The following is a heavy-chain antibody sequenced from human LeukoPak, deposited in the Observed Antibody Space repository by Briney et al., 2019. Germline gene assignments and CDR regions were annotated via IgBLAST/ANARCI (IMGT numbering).Heavy chain of an antibody. CDR2: IYYSGST. D-gene: IGHD2-2*02. CDR1: GGSISSSSYY. J-gene: IGHJ5*02. Sequence: SETLSLTCTVSGGSISSSSYYWGWIRQPPGKGLERIGSIYYSGSTYYNPSLKSRVTISVDTSKNQFSLKLSSVTAADTAVYYCARDPSYCSSTSCYKGGHWFDPWGQGTLVTVSS. V-gene: IGHV4-39*07. CDR3: ARDPSYCSSTSCYKGGHWFDP.